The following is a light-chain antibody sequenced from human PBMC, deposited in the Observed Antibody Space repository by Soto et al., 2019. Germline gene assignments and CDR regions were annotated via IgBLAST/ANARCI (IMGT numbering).Light chain of an antibody. Sequence: QSVLTQPPSASGTPGQRVTISCSGSSSKIGSHTVNWFQQLPGTAPKLLIYSNDQRPSGVPDLFSGSKSGTSASLAISGLQSEDDGDYYCAAWDDRLNGYYVFGTGTKVTVL. V-gene: IGLV1-44*01. CDR2: SND. CDR3: AAWDDRLNGYYV. CDR1: SSKIGSHT. J-gene: IGLJ1*01.